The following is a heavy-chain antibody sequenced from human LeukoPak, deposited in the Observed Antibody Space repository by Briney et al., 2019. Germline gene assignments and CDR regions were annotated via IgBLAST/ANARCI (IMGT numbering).Heavy chain of an antibody. Sequence: GRSLRLSCAASGFTFSSYAMHWVRQAPGKGLEWVAVISYDGSNKYYADSVKGRFTISRDNSKNTLYLQMNSLRAEDTAVYYCAKVWQWLYFDYWGQGTLVTVSS. J-gene: IGHJ4*02. CDR2: ISYDGSNK. CDR3: AKVWQWLYFDY. V-gene: IGHV3-30-3*01. D-gene: IGHD6-19*01. CDR1: GFTFSSYA.